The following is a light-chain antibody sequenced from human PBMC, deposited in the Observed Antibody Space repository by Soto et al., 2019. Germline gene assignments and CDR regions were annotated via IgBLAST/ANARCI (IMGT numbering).Light chain of an antibody. J-gene: IGLJ3*02. CDR1: GSNVGASYD. CDR3: QSYDNILSGPL. CDR2: KNN. Sequence: QSVLTQPPSVSGAPGQTITMSCTGSGSNVGASYDVHWYQVLPGAGPRLLIYKNNNRPSGVPDRFSGSKSGTSASLAITGLRAEDEXDYYCQSYDNILSGPLFGGGTKLTVL. V-gene: IGLV1-40*01.